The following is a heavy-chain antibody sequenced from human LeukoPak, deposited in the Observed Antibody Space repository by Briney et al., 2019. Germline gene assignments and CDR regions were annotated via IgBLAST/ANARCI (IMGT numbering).Heavy chain of an antibody. Sequence: GASVKVSCKASGYTFTGYYMHWVRQAPGQGLEWMGWINPNSGGTNYAQKFQGRVTVTRDTSISTAYMELSRLRSDDTAVYYCAKDHSRIGSSSSEFDYWGQGTLVTVSS. J-gene: IGHJ4*02. CDR3: AKDHSRIGSSSSEFDY. CDR2: INPNSGGT. CDR1: GYTFTGYY. D-gene: IGHD6-6*01. V-gene: IGHV1-2*02.